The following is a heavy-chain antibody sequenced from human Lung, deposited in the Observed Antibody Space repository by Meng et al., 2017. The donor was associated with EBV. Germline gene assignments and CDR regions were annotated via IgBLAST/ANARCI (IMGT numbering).Heavy chain of an antibody. J-gene: IGHJ4*02. D-gene: IGHD2-2*01. CDR1: GYSFSTYA. CDR2: INAGNGNT. V-gene: IGHV1-3*01. CDR3: ARTGCSSSSCYDY. Sequence: QVKSLLAGAVGMKPGPSVKVSCKASGYSFSTYAMHWVRQDPGQRLEWMGWINAGNGNTKYSEKFQSRVTITRDTAASTAYMELSSLRSEDTAVYYCARTGCSSSSCYDYWGQGTLVTVSS.